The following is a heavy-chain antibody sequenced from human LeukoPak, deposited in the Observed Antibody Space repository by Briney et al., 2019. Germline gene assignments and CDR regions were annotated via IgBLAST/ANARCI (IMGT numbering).Heavy chain of an antibody. J-gene: IGHJ4*02. CDR1: GLTFSSYA. CDR2: ITGSGGST. CDR3: AKAYDSSGYYRLRTNHYFDY. D-gene: IGHD3-22*01. V-gene: IGHV3-23*01. Sequence: GRSLRLSCAASGLTFSSYAMSSGRQPPRNGMELVSAITGSGGSTYYADSVKGRFTISRDNSKNTLYLQMNSLRAEDTAVYYCAKAYDSSGYYRLRTNHYFDYWGQGTLVTVAS.